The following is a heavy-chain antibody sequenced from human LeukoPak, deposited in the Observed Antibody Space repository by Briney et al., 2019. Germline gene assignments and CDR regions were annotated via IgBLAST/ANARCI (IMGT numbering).Heavy chain of an antibody. V-gene: IGHV1-18*01. D-gene: IGHD2/OR15-2a*01. CDR1: GYTFNSYG. Sequence: ASVKVSCKASGYTFNSYGISWVRQAPGQGLEWMGWISGYNGNTKYAQNLQGRAAMTTDTSTSTAYMELTSLTSDDTAVYYCARDRGNSGNYFRYWGQGTLVTVSP. CDR3: ARDRGNSGNYFRY. CDR2: ISGYNGNT. J-gene: IGHJ4*02.